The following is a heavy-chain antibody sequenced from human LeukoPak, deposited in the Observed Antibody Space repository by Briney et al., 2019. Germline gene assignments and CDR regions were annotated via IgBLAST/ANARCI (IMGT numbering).Heavy chain of an antibody. J-gene: IGHJ4*02. V-gene: IGHV1-69*01. CDR2: IIPIFGTA. D-gene: IGHD3-10*01. CDR3: ASRDANMVRGVIDPEYYFDY. CDR1: GGTFSSYA. Sequence: SVKVSCKASGGTFSSYAISWVRQAPGQGLEWMGGIIPIFGTANYAQKFQGRVTITADESTSTAYMELSSLRSEDTAVYYCASRDANMVRGVIDPEYYFDYWGQGTLVTVSS.